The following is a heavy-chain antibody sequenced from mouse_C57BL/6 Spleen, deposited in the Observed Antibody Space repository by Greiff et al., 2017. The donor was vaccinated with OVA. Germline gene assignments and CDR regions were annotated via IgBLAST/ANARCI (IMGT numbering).Heavy chain of an antibody. D-gene: IGHD2-3*01. J-gene: IGHJ2*01. CDR1: GFTFSSYG. CDR3: ARREAYDNYFDY. V-gene: IGHV5-6*02. CDR2: ISSGGSYT. Sequence: EVKLVESGGDLVKPGGSLKLSCAASGFTFSSYGMSWVRQTPDKRLEWVATISSGGSYTYYPDSVKGRFTISRDNAKNTLYLQMSSLKSEDTAMYYCARREAYDNYFDYWGQGTTLTVSS.